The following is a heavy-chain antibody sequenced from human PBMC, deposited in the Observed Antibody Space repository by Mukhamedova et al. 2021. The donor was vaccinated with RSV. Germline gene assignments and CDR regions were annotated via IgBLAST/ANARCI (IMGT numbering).Heavy chain of an antibody. CDR2: DDVT. J-gene: IGHJ4*02. CDR3: MTEGYTGYDRPD. V-gene: IGHV3-23*01. Sequence: DDVTYYADSVRGRFTISRDDSKNSLFLQMSNLRAEDTAVYYCMTEGYTGYDRPDWGRGTLVTVSS. D-gene: IGHD5-12*01.